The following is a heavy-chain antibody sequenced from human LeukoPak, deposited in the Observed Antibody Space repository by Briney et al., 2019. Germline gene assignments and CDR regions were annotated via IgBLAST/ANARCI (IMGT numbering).Heavy chain of an antibody. Sequence: GASVKVSCKASGYTFTSYGISWVRQAPGQGLEWMGWISAYNGNTNYAQKLQGRVTMTRDTSISTAYMELSRLRSDDTAAYYCARVEVFWSGYYIYWGQGTLVTVSS. J-gene: IGHJ4*02. CDR1: GYTFTSYG. D-gene: IGHD3-3*01. CDR2: ISAYNGNT. V-gene: IGHV1-18*01. CDR3: ARVEVFWSGYYIY.